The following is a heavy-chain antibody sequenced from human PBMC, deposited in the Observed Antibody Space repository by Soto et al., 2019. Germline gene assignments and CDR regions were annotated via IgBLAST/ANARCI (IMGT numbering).Heavy chain of an antibody. CDR1: GFTFSSYG. CDR3: ARDRDSSGYYYAPARSDAFDI. Sequence: GGSMRLSCAASGFTFSSYGMHWVRQAPGKGLEWVAVIWYDGSNKYYADSVKGRFTISRDNSKNTLYLQMNSLRAEDTAVYYCARDRDSSGYYYAPARSDAFDIWGQGTMVTVSS. D-gene: IGHD3-22*01. V-gene: IGHV3-33*01. J-gene: IGHJ3*02. CDR2: IWYDGSNK.